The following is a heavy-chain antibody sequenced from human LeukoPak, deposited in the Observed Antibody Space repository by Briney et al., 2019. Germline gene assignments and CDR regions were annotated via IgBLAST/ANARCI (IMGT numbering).Heavy chain of an antibody. Sequence: GGSLRLSCAASGLTTADYGMSWVRQAPGKGLEWVSGIDWSGEATQYADSVEGRFTISRDNAANALYLQMNSLTAEDTALHYCARDLSATWYSLGYWGRGTLVTVSS. CDR2: IDWSGEAT. CDR3: ARDLSATWYSLGY. CDR1: GLTTADYG. V-gene: IGHV3-20*04. D-gene: IGHD2-21*02. J-gene: IGHJ4*02.